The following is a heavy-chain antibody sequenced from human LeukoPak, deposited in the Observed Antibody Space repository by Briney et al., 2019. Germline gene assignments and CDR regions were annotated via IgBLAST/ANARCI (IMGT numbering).Heavy chain of an antibody. Sequence: PGGSLRLSCTASGFTFGDYALTWVRQAPGKGLEWVGFIRSKAYGGTTEYAASVKGRFTISRDDSKSIAYLQMNSLKTEDTAVYYCLQRSDYDSSGYPSEYWGQGTLVTVSS. CDR3: LQRSDYDSSGYPSEY. J-gene: IGHJ4*02. CDR1: GFTFGDYA. V-gene: IGHV3-49*04. CDR2: IRSKAYGGTT. D-gene: IGHD3-22*01.